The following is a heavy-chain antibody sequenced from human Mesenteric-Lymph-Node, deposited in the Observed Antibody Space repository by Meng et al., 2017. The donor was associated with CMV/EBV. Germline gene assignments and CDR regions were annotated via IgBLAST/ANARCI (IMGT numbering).Heavy chain of an antibody. CDR2: IGTAGDT. J-gene: IGHJ4*02. Sequence: GGSLRLSCAACGFTFSSYDMHWVRQATGKGLEWVSAIGTAGDTYYPGSVKGQFTISRENAKNSLYLQMNSLRVEDTAVYYCVREGFWSGSFDLDYWGQGTLVTVSS. D-gene: IGHD3-3*01. V-gene: IGHV3-13*03. CDR3: VREGFWSGSFDLDY. CDR1: GFTFSSYD.